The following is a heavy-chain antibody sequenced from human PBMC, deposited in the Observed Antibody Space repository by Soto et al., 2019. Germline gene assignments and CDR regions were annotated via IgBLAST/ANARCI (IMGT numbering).Heavy chain of an antibody. V-gene: IGHV4-34*01. J-gene: IGHJ4*02. CDR1: GGSFSGYY. CDR2: INHSGST. D-gene: IGHD2-15*01. CDR3: ARGGNPVVVGGIDY. Sequence: QVQLQQWGAGLLKPSETLSLTCAVYGGSFSGYYWSWIRQPPVKGLEWIGEINHSGSTNYNPSLKSRVTISVDTSKNQFSLKLSSVTAADTAVYYCARGGNPVVVGGIDYWGQGTLVTVSS.